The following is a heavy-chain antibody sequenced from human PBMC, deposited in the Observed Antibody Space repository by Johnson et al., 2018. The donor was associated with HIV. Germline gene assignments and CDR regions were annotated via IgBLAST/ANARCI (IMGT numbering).Heavy chain of an antibody. CDR3: ARACIDGYTCDAFDI. CDR1: GFTVSSNY. CDR2: IFSGGTT. V-gene: IGHV3-66*01. D-gene: IGHD5-24*01. J-gene: IGHJ3*02. Sequence: VQLVESGGGVVQPGRSLRLSCAASGFTVSSNYMTWVRQAPGKGLEWVSVIFSGGTTYYADSVKGRFIISRDNSKNTLYLQMNSLRAEDTAVYYCARACIDGYTCDAFDIWGQGTMVTVSS.